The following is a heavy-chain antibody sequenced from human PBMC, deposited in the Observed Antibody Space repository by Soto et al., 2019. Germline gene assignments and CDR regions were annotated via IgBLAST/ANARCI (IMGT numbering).Heavy chain of an antibody. V-gene: IGHV3-15*01. CDR1: GFTFSYAW. CDR2: IKGKTDGETT. D-gene: IGHD3-10*01. J-gene: IGHJ4*02. Sequence: PGGSLRLSCAASGFTFSYAWMSWVRQAPGKGLEWVGRIKGKTDGETTDYAAIVKGRFTISRDDSKATLYLQMNGLKTEDTAVYYCTTTVLTFGDFYGYWGQGTLVTVSS. CDR3: TTTVLTFGDFYGY.